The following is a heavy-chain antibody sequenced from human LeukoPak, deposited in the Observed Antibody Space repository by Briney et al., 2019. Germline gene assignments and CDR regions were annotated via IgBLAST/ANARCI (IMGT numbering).Heavy chain of an antibody. CDR2: ISAYNGNT. CDR3: ARDLRSGNDRRGISYFDY. V-gene: IGHV1-18*01. CDR1: GGTFSSYA. D-gene: IGHD1-1*01. J-gene: IGHJ4*02. Sequence: GASVKVSCKASGGTFSSYAISWVRQAPGQGLEWMGWISAYNGNTNYAQKLQGRVTMTTDTSASTAYMELSSLRSEDTAVYYCARDLRSGNDRRGISYFDYWGQGTLVTVSS.